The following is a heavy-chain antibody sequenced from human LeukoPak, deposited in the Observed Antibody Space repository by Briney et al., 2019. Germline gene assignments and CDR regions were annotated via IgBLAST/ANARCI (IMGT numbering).Heavy chain of an antibody. CDR3: ARGYCSGGSCYRYCRTDY. CDR2: INHSGST. J-gene: IGHJ4*02. D-gene: IGHD2-15*01. V-gene: IGHV4-34*01. CDR1: GGSFSGYY. Sequence: ASETLSLTCAVYGGSFSGYYWSWIRQPPGKGLEWIGEINHSGSTAYNPSLKSRVTISVDTSKNQFSLKLTSVTAADTAVYYCARGYCSGGSCYRYCRTDYWGQGTLVTVSS.